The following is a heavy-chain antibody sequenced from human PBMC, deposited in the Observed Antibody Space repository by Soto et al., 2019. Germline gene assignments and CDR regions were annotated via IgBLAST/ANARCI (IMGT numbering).Heavy chain of an antibody. CDR1: GFTFSSYA. Sequence: PGGSLRLSCAASGFTFSSYAMSWVRQAPGKGLEWVSAISGSGGSTYYADSVKGRFTISRDNSKNTLYLQMNSLRAEDTAVYYCAKDPHGDYQIPAEYFQHWGQGTLVTVSS. D-gene: IGHD4-17*01. V-gene: IGHV3-23*01. J-gene: IGHJ1*01. CDR2: ISGSGGST. CDR3: AKDPHGDYQIPAEYFQH.